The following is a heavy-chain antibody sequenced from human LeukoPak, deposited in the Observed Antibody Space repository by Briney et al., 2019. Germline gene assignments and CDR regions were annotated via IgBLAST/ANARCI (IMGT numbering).Heavy chain of an antibody. J-gene: IGHJ4*02. CDR2: IKPDGSDQ. Sequence: PGGSLRLSCAASGFTFSSYWMNWVRQAPGKGPEWVANIKPDGSDQYYVDSVKGRFTISRDNAKNSLYLQMNSLRAEDTAVYYCARENFQYWAQGTLVTVSS. CDR3: ARENFQY. CDR1: GFTFSSYW. V-gene: IGHV3-7*04.